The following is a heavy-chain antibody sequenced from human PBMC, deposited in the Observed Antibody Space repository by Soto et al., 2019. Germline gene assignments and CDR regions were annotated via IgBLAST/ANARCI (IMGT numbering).Heavy chain of an antibody. CDR2: ISWNSGSI. J-gene: IGHJ4*02. CDR3: AKGGRYCTNGVCYKFDY. CDR1: GFTFDDYA. D-gene: IGHD2-8*01. Sequence: EVQLVESGGGLVQPGRSLRLSCAASGFTFDDYAMHWVRQAPGKGLEWVSGISWNSGSIGYADSVKGRFTISRDNAKNSLYLQMNSLRAEDTAVYYCAKGGRYCTNGVCYKFDYWGQGTLVTVSS. V-gene: IGHV3-9*01.